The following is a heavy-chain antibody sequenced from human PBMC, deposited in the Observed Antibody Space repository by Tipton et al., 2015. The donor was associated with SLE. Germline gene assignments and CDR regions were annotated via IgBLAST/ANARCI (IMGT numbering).Heavy chain of an antibody. CDR1: GFTFSSYA. Sequence: SLRLSCAASGFTFSSYAMHWVRQAPGKGLEWVAVISYDGSNKYYADSVKGRFTISRDNSKNTLYLQMNSLRAEDTAVYYCAKSLVRAFDIWGQGTMVTVSS. V-gene: IGHV3-30-3*02. CDR3: AKSLVRAFDI. J-gene: IGHJ3*02. CDR2: ISYDGSNK. D-gene: IGHD3-10*02.